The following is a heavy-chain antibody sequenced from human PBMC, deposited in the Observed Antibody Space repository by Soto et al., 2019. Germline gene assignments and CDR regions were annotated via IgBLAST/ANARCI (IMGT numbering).Heavy chain of an antibody. CDR3: ARNSLDYGDYPYNWFDP. CDR1: GFTFSSYA. V-gene: IGHV3-30-3*01. Sequence: QVQLVESGGGVVQPGRSLRLSCAASGFTFSSYAMHWVRQAPGKGLEWVAVISYDGSNRYYADSVKGRFTISRDNSKNTLYLQMSSLRAKDTAVYYCARNSLDYGDYPYNWFDPWGQGTLVTVSS. CDR2: ISYDGSNR. J-gene: IGHJ5*02. D-gene: IGHD4-17*01.